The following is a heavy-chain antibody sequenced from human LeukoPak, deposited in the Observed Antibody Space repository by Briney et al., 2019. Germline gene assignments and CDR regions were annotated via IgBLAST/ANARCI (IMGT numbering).Heavy chain of an antibody. D-gene: IGHD3-16*01. Sequence: SETLSLTCTVSGGSISSSSYHWGWIRQPPGKGLEWIGSIYYSGTTYYNPSLKSRVTISVDTSKNQFSLKLSSVTAADTAVYYCARLVSRLRVIDYWGQGTLVTVSS. CDR1: GGSISSSSYH. CDR3: ARLVSRLRVIDY. CDR2: IYYSGTT. J-gene: IGHJ4*02. V-gene: IGHV4-39*01.